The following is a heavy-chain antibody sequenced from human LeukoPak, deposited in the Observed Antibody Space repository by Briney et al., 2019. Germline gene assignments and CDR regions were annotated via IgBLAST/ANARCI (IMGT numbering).Heavy chain of an antibody. D-gene: IGHD6-19*01. Sequence: PSETLSLTCTVSGGSISSYYWSWIRQPAGKGLEWIGRIYTSGSTGYNPSLRSRVTMSVDTSKNQFFLKLRYVTAADTAVYYCARESSGWNYFDYWGQGILVTVSS. CDR1: GGSISSYY. CDR3: ARESSGWNYFDY. J-gene: IGHJ4*02. CDR2: IYTSGST. V-gene: IGHV4-4*07.